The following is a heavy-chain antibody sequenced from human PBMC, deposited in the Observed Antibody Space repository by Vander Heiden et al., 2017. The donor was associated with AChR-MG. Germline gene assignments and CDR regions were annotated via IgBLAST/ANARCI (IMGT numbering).Heavy chain of an antibody. D-gene: IGHD6-19*01. V-gene: IGHV3-30-3*01. Sequence: CAASGFTFSSYAMHWVRQAPGKGLEWVAVISYDGSNKYYADSVKGRFTISRDNSKNTLYLQMNSLRAEDTAVYYCARDGPDSSGWYSCLDYWGQGTLVTVSS. CDR2: ISYDGSNK. CDR1: GFTFSSYA. J-gene: IGHJ4*02. CDR3: ARDGPDSSGWYSCLDY.